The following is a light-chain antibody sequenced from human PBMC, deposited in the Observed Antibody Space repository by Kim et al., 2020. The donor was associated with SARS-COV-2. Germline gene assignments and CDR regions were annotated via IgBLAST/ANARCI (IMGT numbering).Light chain of an antibody. CDR1: RTDAGGYNS. V-gene: IGLV2-8*01. CDR3: SSYAGSAV. Sequence: QSALTQPPSASGSPGQSVAISCAGTRTDAGGYNSVSWYQQYPGQAPKLIIYENNKRPSGVPDRFSGSKSGSTASLTVSGLQAEVEADYSCSSYAGSAVFGGGTQLTVL. CDR2: ENN. J-gene: IGLJ2*01.